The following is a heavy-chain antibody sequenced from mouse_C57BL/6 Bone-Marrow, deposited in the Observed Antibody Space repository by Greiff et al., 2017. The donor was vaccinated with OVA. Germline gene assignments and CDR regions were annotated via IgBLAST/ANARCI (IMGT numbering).Heavy chain of an antibody. Sequence: EVQLQESGGGLVKPGGSLKLSCAASGFTFSSYAMSWVRQTPEKRLEWVATISDGGSYTYYPDNVKGRFTISRDNAKNNLYLQMSHLKSEDTAMYYCARAPGYDYDVGYAMDYWGQGTSVTVSS. CDR2: ISDGGSYT. CDR3: ARAPGYDYDVGYAMDY. D-gene: IGHD2-4*01. J-gene: IGHJ4*01. V-gene: IGHV5-4*01. CDR1: GFTFSSYA.